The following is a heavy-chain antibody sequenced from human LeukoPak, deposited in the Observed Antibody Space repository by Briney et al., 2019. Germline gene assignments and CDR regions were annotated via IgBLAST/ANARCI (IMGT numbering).Heavy chain of an antibody. V-gene: IGHV4-59*01. J-gene: IGHJ5*02. CDR3: AVSSWRNWFDP. CDR1: GGSISSYY. Sequence: SETLSLTCTVSGGSISSYYWSWIRQPPGKGLEWIGYIYYSGSTNYNPSLKSRGTISVDTSKNQFSLKLSSVTAADTAVYYCAVSSWRNWFDPWGQGTLVTVSS. D-gene: IGHD6-13*01. CDR2: IYYSGST.